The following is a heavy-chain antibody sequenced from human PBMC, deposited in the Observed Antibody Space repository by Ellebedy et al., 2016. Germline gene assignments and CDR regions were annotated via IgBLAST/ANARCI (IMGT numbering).Heavy chain of an antibody. CDR3: ARSASLWFGELLYSVDWFDP. V-gene: IGHV4-39*01. J-gene: IGHJ5*02. D-gene: IGHD3-10*01. Sequence: SETLSLTCTVSGGSISSSSYYWGWIRQPPGKGLEWIGSIYYSGSTYYNPSLKSRVTISVDTSKNPFYLKLSSVTAADTAVYYCARSASLWFGELLYSVDWFDPWGQGTLVTVSS. CDR2: IYYSGST. CDR1: GGSISSSSYY.